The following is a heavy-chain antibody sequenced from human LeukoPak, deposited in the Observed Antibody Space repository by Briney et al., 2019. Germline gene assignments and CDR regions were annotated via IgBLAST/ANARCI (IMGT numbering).Heavy chain of an antibody. CDR3: ARDSVAGKISDY. Sequence: PSQTLSLTCTVSGGSISSGSYYWSWIRQPAGKGLEWIGRIYTSGSTNYNPSLKSRVTMSVDTSKNQFSLKLSSVTAADTAVYYCARDSVAGKISDYWGQGTLVTVSS. V-gene: IGHV4-61*02. D-gene: IGHD6-19*01. CDR1: GGSISSGSYY. CDR2: IYTSGST. J-gene: IGHJ4*02.